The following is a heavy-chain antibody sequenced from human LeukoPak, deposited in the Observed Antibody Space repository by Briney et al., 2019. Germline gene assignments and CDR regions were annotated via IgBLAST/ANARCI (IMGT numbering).Heavy chain of an antibody. J-gene: IGHJ6*04. V-gene: IGHV4-61*02. D-gene: IGHD2-2*01. Sequence: SQTLSLTCTVSGSSISSGSYYWSWIRQPAGKGLEWIGRIYTSGSTNYNLSLKSRVTISVDTSKNQFSLKLSSVTAADTAVYYCARGRSCYFILMDVWGKGTTVTISS. CDR2: IYTSGST. CDR3: ARGRSCYFILMDV. CDR1: GSSISSGSYY.